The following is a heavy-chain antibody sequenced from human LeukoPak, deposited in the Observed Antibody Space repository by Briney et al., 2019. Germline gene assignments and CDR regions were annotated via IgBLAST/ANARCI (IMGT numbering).Heavy chain of an antibody. D-gene: IGHD2-15*01. J-gene: IGHJ4*02. V-gene: IGHV1-46*01. CDR2: INPTGGST. CDR3: AREFSRSGDSCYSRPFDY. CDR1: GYTFTNYY. Sequence: ASVKVSCKASGYTFTNYYIHWVRQAPGQGLEWMGIINPTGGSTSYAQNFQGRVTMTSDMSTGTVYMELDSLTSEDTAVYYCAREFSRSGDSCYSRPFDYWGQGTLVTVSS.